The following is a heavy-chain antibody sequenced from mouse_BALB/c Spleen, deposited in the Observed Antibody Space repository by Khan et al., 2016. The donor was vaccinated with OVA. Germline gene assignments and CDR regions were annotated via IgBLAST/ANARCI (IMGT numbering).Heavy chain of an antibody. Sequence: VQQSGPELVEPGASVKMSCKASGYTFTNYVMHWVKQKPGQGLEWIGYINPYNAGTRYNEKFKGKATLTSDISSTTAYMELSSLTSEDSAVYYWAREASSWDFSFPYWGQGTLVTVSA. CDR2: INPYNAGT. CDR3: AREASSWDFSFPY. D-gene: IGHD4-1*01. CDR1: GYTFTNYV. J-gene: IGHJ3*01. V-gene: IGHV1S136*01.